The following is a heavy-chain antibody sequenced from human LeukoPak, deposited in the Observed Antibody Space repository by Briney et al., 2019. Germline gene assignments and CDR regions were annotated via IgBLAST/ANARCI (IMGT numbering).Heavy chain of an antibody. CDR2: MNPNSGNT. Sequence: ASVKVSCKASGGTFSSYAISWVRQAPGQGLEWMGWMNPNSGNTGYAQKFQGRVTMTRNTSISTAYMELSSLRSEDTAVYYCARGGFSSVAEYYFDYWGQGTLVTVSS. CDR3: ARGGFSSVAEYYFDY. J-gene: IGHJ4*02. V-gene: IGHV1-8*02. CDR1: GGTFSSYA. D-gene: IGHD2-21*01.